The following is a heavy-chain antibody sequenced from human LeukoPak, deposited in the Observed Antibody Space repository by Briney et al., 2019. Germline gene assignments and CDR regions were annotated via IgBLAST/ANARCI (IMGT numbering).Heavy chain of an antibody. CDR1: GFTFRRYA. V-gene: IGHV3-11*03. CDR3: ARTQCPGASCYSDAFDI. Sequence: PGGSLRLSCAASGFTFRRYAMSWIRQAPGKGLEWVSYISSSSSYTNYADSVKGRFTISRDNAKNSLYLQMNSLRAEDTAIYYCARTQCPGASCYSDAFDIWGQATMVTVSS. J-gene: IGHJ3*02. D-gene: IGHD2-15*01. CDR2: ISSSSSYT.